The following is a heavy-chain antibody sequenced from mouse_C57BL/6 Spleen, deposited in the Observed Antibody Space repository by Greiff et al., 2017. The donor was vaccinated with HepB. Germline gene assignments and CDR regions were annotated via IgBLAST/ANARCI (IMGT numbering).Heavy chain of an antibody. J-gene: IGHJ1*03. D-gene: IGHD2-4*01. Sequence: VQRVESGPELVKPGASVKLSCKASGYTFTSYDINWVKQRPGQGLEWIGGIYPRDGSTKYNEKFKGKATLTVDTSSSTAYMERHSLTSEDSAVYFCARRYDYDWYFDVWGTGTTVTVSS. CDR3: ARRYDYDWYFDV. V-gene: IGHV1-85*01. CDR2: IYPRDGST. CDR1: GYTFTSYD.